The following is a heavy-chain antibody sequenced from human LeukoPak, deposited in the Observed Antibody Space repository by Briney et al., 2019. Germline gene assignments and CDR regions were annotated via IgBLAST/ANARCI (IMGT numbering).Heavy chain of an antibody. CDR1: GFGFSTFW. CDR3: SKDLPRSFDY. Sequence: GGSLRLSCVASGFGFSTFWMSWVRQAPGKGPEWVANINRDGSGKYYADSVKGRFTISRDNSKNTLYLQMNSLRAEDTAVYYCSKDLPRSFDYWGEGTLVTVSS. CDR2: INRDGSGK. J-gene: IGHJ4*02. V-gene: IGHV3-7*03.